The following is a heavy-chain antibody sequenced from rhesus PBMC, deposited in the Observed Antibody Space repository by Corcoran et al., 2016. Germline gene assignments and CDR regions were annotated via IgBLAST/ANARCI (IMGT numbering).Heavy chain of an antibody. Sequence: VQLGQSGAEGKQPGASVKIPCQPAGSTCTDSYLPWVRQAPGKGLEWMGRVDPEDGEAIHAQKFQDRVTITADTSTDTAYMELSSLRSEDTAVYYCATGPILNLEYFEFWGQGALVTVSS. V-gene: IGHV1-111*02. CDR3: ATGPILNLEYFEF. CDR2: VDPEDGEA. D-gene: IGHD2-21*01. J-gene: IGHJ1*01. CDR1: GSTCTDSY.